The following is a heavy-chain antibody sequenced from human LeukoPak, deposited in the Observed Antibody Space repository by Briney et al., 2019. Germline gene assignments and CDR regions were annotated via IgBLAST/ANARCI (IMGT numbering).Heavy chain of an antibody. CDR1: GGSISSYY. CDR2: IYTSGST. V-gene: IGHV4-4*07. Sequence: PSETLSLTCTVSGGSISSYYWGWIRQPAGKGLEWIGRIYTSGSTNYNPSLKSRVTMSVDTSKNQFSLKLSSVTAADTAVYYCARVVGDSSGYFPAYYYYGMDVWGQGTTVTVSS. CDR3: ARVVGDSSGYFPAYYYYGMDV. J-gene: IGHJ6*02. D-gene: IGHD3-22*01.